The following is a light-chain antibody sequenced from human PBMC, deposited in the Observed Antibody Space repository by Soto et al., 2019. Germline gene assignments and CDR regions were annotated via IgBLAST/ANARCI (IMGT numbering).Light chain of an antibody. CDR2: EVS. J-gene: IGLJ1*01. CDR1: TSDVGAHNF. V-gene: IGLV2-8*01. CDR3: SSYAGSNTDV. Sequence: QSALTQPPSASVSPGQSVTISCTGTTSDVGAHNFVSWHQQHPGKAPKLMIYEVSKRPSGVSDRFSGSKSGNTASLTVSGFQAEDEADYYCSSYAGSNTDVFGTGTKLTVL.